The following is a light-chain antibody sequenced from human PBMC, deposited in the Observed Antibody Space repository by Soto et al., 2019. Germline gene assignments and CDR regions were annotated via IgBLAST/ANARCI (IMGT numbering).Light chain of an antibody. V-gene: IGKV3-20*01. CDR1: QSVTSDY. Sequence: DIALTQSPGTLSLSPGERATLSFSASQSVTSDYLAWYQQKPGQAPRLLIHGASSRATGIADRFSGSGSGTDYTLTISRLEPEDSAVYYCQQYGYSFWTFGQGTKVE. J-gene: IGKJ1*01. CDR2: GAS. CDR3: QQYGYSFWT.